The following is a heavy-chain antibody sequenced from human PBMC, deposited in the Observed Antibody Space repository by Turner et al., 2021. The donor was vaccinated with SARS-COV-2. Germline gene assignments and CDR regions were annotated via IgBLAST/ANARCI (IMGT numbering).Heavy chain of an antibody. CDR2: INHSGST. V-gene: IGHV4-34*01. D-gene: IGHD3-3*01. Sequence: QVRLQQWGAGLLKPSETLSLTCAVHGGSSSGYYWSWIRQPPGKGLEWIGEINHSGSTNYNPSLKSRVTISVDTSKNQFSLKLSSVTAADTAVYYCARGQGWLQPPFGYWGQGTLVTVSS. CDR1: GGSSSGYY. CDR3: ARGQGWLQPPFGY. J-gene: IGHJ4*02.